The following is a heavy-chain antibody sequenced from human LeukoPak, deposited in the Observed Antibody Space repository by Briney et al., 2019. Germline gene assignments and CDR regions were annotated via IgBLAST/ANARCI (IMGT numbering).Heavy chain of an antibody. D-gene: IGHD4-17*01. V-gene: IGHV3-7*01. CDR2: IKQDGSEK. Sequence: GGSLRLSCAASEFTFSSYWMSWVRQAPGKGLEWVANIKQDGSEKYYVDSVKGRFTISRDNAKNSLYLQMNSLRAEDTAVYYCARDFYGDYALSAFDIWGHGTMVTVSS. CDR1: EFTFSSYW. CDR3: ARDFYGDYALSAFDI. J-gene: IGHJ3*02.